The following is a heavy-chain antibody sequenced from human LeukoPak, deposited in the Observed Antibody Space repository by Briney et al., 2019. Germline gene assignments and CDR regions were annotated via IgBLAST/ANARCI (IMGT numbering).Heavy chain of an antibody. J-gene: IGHJ5*02. CDR3: ATRPDIATTGPGWFDP. Sequence: SETLSLTCAVYGASFSGYYWSWIRQPPGKGLEWIGEINHSGSTNYNPSLKSRVFISVDTSKNQFSLKLTSVTAADTAVYYCATRPDIATTGPGWFDPWGQGTPVIVSS. CDR1: GASFSGYY. CDR2: INHSGST. D-gene: IGHD6-13*01. V-gene: IGHV4-34*01.